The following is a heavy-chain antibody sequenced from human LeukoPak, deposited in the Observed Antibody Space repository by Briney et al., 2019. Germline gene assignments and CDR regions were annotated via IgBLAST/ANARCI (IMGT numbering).Heavy chain of an antibody. V-gene: IGHV1-24*01. CDR2: VDPEDGET. J-gene: IGHJ3*02. CDR3: ATDLGHYCSSTSCYAAFDI. CDR1: GYTLTELS. D-gene: IGHD2-2*01. Sequence: ASVKVSCKVSGYTLTELSMHWVRQSPGKGLEWMGGVDPEDGETIYAQKFQGRVTMTEDTSTDTAYMELSSLRSEDTAVYYCATDLGHYCSSTSCYAAFDIWGQGTMVTVSS.